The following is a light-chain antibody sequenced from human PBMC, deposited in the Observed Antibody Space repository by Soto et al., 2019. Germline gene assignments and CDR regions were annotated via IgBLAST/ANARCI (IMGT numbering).Light chain of an antibody. Sequence: DIQMTQSPSTLSASVGDRVTITCRASQSISSSLAWYQHKPGKAPKLLINAASSLERGVPSRFSGGGSGTDFTLNISSLQPDDFATYYCQQNYRATPWTFGQGTKVDIK. CDR2: AAS. V-gene: IGKV1-5*01. CDR3: QQNYRATPWT. J-gene: IGKJ1*01. CDR1: QSISSS.